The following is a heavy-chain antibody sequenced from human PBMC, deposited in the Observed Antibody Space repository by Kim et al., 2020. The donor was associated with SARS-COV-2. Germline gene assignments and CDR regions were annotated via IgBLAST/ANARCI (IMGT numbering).Heavy chain of an antibody. CDR3: ARDDVDAFDL. V-gene: IGHV4-30-4*01. J-gene: IGHJ2*01. D-gene: IGHD5-12*01. CDR1: GGSIRSDDYY. Sequence: SETLSLTCTVSGGSIRSDDYYWSWIRQSPGKGLEWLGYVYGSGSTYYNPSLKSRLSMSIDTSKNVFSLKMNSVTAADTAVYYCARDDVDAFDLWGRGSLGTVFS. CDR2: VYGSGST.